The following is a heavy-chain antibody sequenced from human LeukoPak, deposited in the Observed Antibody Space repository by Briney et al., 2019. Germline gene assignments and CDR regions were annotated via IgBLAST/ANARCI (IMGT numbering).Heavy chain of an antibody. Sequence: SETLSLTCTVSGGSISSGSYYWSWIRQPAGKGQEWIGRIYTSGSTNYNPSLKSRVTILVDTSKNQFSLKLSSVTAADTAVYYCARGVLRFFFDPWGQGTLVTVSS. CDR2: IYTSGST. CDR1: GGSISSGSYY. V-gene: IGHV4-61*02. CDR3: ARGVLRFFFDP. J-gene: IGHJ5*02. D-gene: IGHD3-3*01.